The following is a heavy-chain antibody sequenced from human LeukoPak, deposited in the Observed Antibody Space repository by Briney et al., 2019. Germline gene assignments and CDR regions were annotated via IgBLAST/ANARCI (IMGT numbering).Heavy chain of an antibody. V-gene: IGHV4-30-4*07. J-gene: IGHJ6*03. Sequence: PSQTLSLTCAVSGGSISSGGYSWSWIRQPPGKGLEWIGYIYYSGSTYYNPSLKSRVTISVDTSKDQFSLKLSSVTAADTAVYYCARDGVGVTTNLVYYYMDVWGKGTTVTVSS. D-gene: IGHD4-17*01. CDR1: GGSISSGGYS. CDR2: IYYSGST. CDR3: ARDGVGVTTNLVYYYMDV.